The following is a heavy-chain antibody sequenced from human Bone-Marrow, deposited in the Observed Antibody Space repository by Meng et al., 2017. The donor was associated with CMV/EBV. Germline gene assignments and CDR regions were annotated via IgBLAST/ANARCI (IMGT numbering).Heavy chain of an antibody. CDR1: GGSISSYY. CDR3: ARSWSSGWYYFDY. CDR2: IYYSGST. V-gene: IGHV4-59*01. J-gene: IGHJ4*02. D-gene: IGHD6-19*01. Sequence: SETLSLTCTVSGGSISSYYWSWIRQPPGKGLEWIGYIYYSGSTNYNPSLKSRVTISVDTSKNQFSLKLSSVTAADTAVYYCARSWSSGWYYFDYWGQGTLVPVSS.